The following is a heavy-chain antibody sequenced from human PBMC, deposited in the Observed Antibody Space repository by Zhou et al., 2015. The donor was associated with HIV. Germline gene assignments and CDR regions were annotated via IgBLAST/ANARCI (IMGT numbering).Heavy chain of an antibody. J-gene: IGHJ6*03. V-gene: IGHV3-74*02. CDR3: AAERHDCMDV. Sequence: EVQLVESGGGLIQPGGSLRLSCAASGFTFSDFGMTWVRQAPGKGLVWVSRINSDGSSTSYANSVKGRFTISRDNAKNTLYLQMNSLRVEDAAVYYCAAERHDCMDVWGKGTTVTVSS. D-gene: IGHD3-3*01. CDR2: INSDGSST. CDR1: GFTFSDFG.